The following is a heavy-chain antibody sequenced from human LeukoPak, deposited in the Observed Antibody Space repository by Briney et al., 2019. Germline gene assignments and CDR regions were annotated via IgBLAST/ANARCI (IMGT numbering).Heavy chain of an antibody. J-gene: IGHJ1*01. Sequence: SETLSLTCTVSGGSISSYYWSWIRQPPGKGLEWIGYIYYSGSTNYNPSLKSRVTISVDTSKNQFSLKLSSVTAADTAVYYCARLGGSDRQHWGQGTLVTVSS. CDR1: GGSISSYY. CDR3: ARLGGSDRQH. D-gene: IGHD1-26*01. V-gene: IGHV4-59*01. CDR2: IYYSGST.